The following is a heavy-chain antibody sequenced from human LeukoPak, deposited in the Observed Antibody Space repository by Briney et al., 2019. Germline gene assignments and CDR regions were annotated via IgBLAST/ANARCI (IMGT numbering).Heavy chain of an antibody. D-gene: IGHD4-11*01. CDR1: GYIFSDWY. J-gene: IGHJ4*02. V-gene: IGHV3-72*01. Sequence: PGGSLRLSCAASGYIFSDWYIDWVRQVPGKGLEWVGRVRNKANGQTTEYAASVKGRFTISRDDSKNSAYLQMNSLKTEDTAVYYCARSNSNGHQVFDYWGQGTTATVSS. CDR2: VRNKANGQTT. CDR3: ARSNSNGHQVFDY.